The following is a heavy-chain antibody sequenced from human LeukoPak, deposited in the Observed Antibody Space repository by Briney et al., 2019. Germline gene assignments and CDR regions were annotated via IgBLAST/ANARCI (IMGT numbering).Heavy chain of an antibody. CDR1: GASFSGYY. D-gene: IGHD3-10*01. Sequence: SETLSLTCAVYGASFSGYYWSWIRQPPGKGLEWIGEINHSGSTNYNPSLKSRVTISVDTSRNQFSLKLSSVTAADTAVYYCARIGRRVRPGYYYGSGTPPTNWFDPWGQGTLVTVSS. V-gene: IGHV4-34*01. J-gene: IGHJ5*02. CDR3: ARIGRRVRPGYYYGSGTPPTNWFDP. CDR2: INHSGST.